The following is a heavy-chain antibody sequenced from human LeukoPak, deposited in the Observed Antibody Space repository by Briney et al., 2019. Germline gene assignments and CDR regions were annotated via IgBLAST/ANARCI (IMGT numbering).Heavy chain of an antibody. Sequence: SETLSLTCTVSGGSISSSNWWSWVRQPPGKGLEWIGSIYYSGSTYYNPSLKSRVTISVDTSKNQFSLKLSSVTAADTAMYYCARNSQQLVSYYFDYWGQGTLVTVSS. J-gene: IGHJ4*02. CDR2: IYYSGST. CDR1: GGSISSSNW. V-gene: IGHV4-39*01. CDR3: ARNSQQLVSYYFDY. D-gene: IGHD6-13*01.